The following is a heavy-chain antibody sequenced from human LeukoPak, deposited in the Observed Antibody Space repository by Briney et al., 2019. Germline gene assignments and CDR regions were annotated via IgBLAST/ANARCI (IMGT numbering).Heavy chain of an antibody. J-gene: IGHJ4*02. V-gene: IGHV3-64*01. Sequence: GGSLRLYCAASGFTFSSYAMHWVRQAPGKGLEYVSAISSNGGSTYYANSVKGRFTISRDNSKNTLYLQMGSLRAEDMAVYYSATQGGLELRFDYWGQGTLVTVSS. CDR2: ISSNGGST. CDR3: ATQGGLELRFDY. CDR1: GFTFSSYA. D-gene: IGHD1-7*01.